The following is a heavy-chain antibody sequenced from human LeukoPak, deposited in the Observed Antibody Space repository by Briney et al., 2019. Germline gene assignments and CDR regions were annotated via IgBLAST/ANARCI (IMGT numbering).Heavy chain of an antibody. V-gene: IGHV4-59*08. D-gene: IGHD1-26*01. CDR1: DGSITNYD. Sequence: SETLSLTCTVSDGSITNYDWSWVRQPPGKGLEFIGHVHYSGTANYNPSLKSRVTISVDTSKNQFSLKLSSVTAADTAVYYCARTPGGSYPIPDAFDIWGQGTMVTVSS. CDR3: ARTPGGSYPIPDAFDI. CDR2: VHYSGTA. J-gene: IGHJ3*02.